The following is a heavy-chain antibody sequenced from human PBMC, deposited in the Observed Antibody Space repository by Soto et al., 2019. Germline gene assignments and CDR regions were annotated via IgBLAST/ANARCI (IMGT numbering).Heavy chain of an antibody. Sequence: PSETLSLTCAVSGSSIRSSNWWGWIRQPPGKGLEWIGYIYYTGRTYYNPSLTSRVTMSVDTSKSQFSLRLSSVTAVDTAVYHCARTFDYGYYYGLDVWGQGTTVTVSS. CDR1: GSSIRSSNW. D-gene: IGHD4-17*01. V-gene: IGHV4-28*01. CDR2: IYYTGRT. J-gene: IGHJ6*02. CDR3: ARTFDYGYYYGLDV.